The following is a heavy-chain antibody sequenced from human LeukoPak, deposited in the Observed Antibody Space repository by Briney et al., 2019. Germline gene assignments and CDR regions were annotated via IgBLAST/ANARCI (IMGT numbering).Heavy chain of an antibody. Sequence: GGSLKLSCAASGFTFGNYVLNWVRQAPGKGLEWVSVVGTTGTLTFYADFVKGRFTISRDNSKNTVYLQMNSLSVDDTAVYYCGRYLDVSVGGNDYWGQGTLVTVSS. J-gene: IGHJ4*02. CDR3: GRYLDVSVGGNDY. CDR2: VGTTGTLT. V-gene: IGHV3-23*01. CDR1: GFTFGNYV. D-gene: IGHD1-26*01.